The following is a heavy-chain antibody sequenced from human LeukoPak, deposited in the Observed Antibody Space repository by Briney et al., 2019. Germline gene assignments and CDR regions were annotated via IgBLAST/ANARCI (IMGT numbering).Heavy chain of an antibody. CDR3: ARGSSGWYSHLGY. V-gene: IGHV4-59*01. CDR2: SGST. J-gene: IGHJ4*02. CDR1: GGSISSYY. D-gene: IGHD6-19*01. Sequence: PSETLSLTCTVSGGSISSYYWSWIRQPPGKGLEWIGYSGSTNYNPSLKSRVTISVDTSKNQFSLKLSSVTAADTAVYYCARGSSGWYSHLGYWGQGTLVTVSS.